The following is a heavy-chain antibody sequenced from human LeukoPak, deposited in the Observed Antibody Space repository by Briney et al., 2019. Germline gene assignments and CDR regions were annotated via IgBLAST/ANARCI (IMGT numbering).Heavy chain of an antibody. CDR3: AREGKYDSSGWTFDI. CDR2: IYSGGST. V-gene: IGHV3-53*01. D-gene: IGHD3-22*01. J-gene: IGHJ3*02. Sequence: GGSLRLSCAASGFTVSSNYMSWVRQAPGKGLEWVSVIYSGGSTYYADSVKGRFTISRDNSKNTLYLQMNSLRAEDTAVYYCAREGKYDSSGWTFDIWGQGTMVTVSS. CDR1: GFTVSSNY.